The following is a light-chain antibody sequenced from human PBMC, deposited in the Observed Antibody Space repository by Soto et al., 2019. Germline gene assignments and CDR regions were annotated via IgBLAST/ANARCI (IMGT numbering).Light chain of an antibody. V-gene: IGKV3-20*01. J-gene: IGKJ4*01. CDR3: QQYGTSPPLT. CDR2: GAS. Sequence: DIVLTQSPGTLSLSPGETATLSCRASQSVSSHYLAWYQQKPGQAPRLLIYGASTRATGIPDRFSGSGSATDFTLIISRLEPEGFAVYYCQQYGTSPPLTFGGGTKVDIK. CDR1: QSVSSHY.